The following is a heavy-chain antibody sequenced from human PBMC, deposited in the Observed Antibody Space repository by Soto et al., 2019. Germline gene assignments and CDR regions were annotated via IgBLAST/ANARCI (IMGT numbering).Heavy chain of an antibody. D-gene: IGHD1-26*01. CDR2: IYPGDSDR. CDR1: GYTFDNYC. CDR3: VRYRSRDYYYGMDV. V-gene: IGHV5-51*01. J-gene: IGHJ6*02. Sequence: GESLKISCKASGYTFDNYCIGWVLQMPGKGLEWMAIIYPGDSDRRYSPSFQGQVTISADQSISTAYLQWSSLKASDTANYYCVRYRSRDYYYGMDVWGQGTTVTVSS.